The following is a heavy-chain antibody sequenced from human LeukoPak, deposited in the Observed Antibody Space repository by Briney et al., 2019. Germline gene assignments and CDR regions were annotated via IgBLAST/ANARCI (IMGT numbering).Heavy chain of an antibody. J-gene: IGHJ4*02. CDR2: IFYSGST. CDR1: GGSISSSSHH. V-gene: IGHV4-39*07. D-gene: IGHD3-9*01. Sequence: PSETLSLTCTVSGGSISSSSHHWDWIRQPPGQGLEWIGSIFYSGSTYYSPSLKSRVTISVDTSKNQFSLKLSSVTAADTAVYYCARTQSTFLRPEYFDWLLETAFDYWGQGTLVTVSS. CDR3: ARTQSTFLRPEYFDWLLETAFDY.